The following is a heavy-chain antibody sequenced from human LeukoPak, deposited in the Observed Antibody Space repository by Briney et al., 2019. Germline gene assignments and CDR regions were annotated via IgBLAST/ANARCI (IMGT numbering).Heavy chain of an antibody. D-gene: IGHD1-26*01. CDR1: GFTFTSYA. CDR3: AKDLSGSYSIYYFDC. CDR2: ISGSGGST. V-gene: IGHV3-23*01. Sequence: GGSLRLSCVASGFTFTSYAMSRVRQAPGKGLEWVSAISGSGGSTYYADSVKGRFTISRDNSKNTLYLQMRSLRADDTAVYYCAKDLSGSYSIYYFDCWGQGTLVTVSS. J-gene: IGHJ4*02.